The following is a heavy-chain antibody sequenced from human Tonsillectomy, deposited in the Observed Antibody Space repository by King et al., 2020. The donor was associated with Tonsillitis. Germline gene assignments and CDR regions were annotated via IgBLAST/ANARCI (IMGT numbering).Heavy chain of an antibody. D-gene: IGHD3-22*01. CDR2: IKGDGSGK. J-gene: IGHJ3*01. CDR1: DFTFSEYW. V-gene: IGHV3-7*01. Sequence: VQLVESGGGLVQPGGSLRLSCAASDFTFSEYWMTWIRQAPGEGLEWVANIKGDGSGKYYVDSVEGRCTISRDNADSSLFLRMNSLRAEDTAIYYCVRDMNYRDRSTYYDVLDVWGPGTMVTVSS. CDR3: VRDMNYRDRSTYYDVLDV.